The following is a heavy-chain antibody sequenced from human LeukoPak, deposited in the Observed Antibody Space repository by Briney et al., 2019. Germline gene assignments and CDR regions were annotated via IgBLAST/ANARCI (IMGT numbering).Heavy chain of an antibody. Sequence: PSETLSLTCAVFGGSFSGYYWSWIRQAPGKRLESIGEISHSRSTNYNPSLKSRVTISVDTSKKQFSLKVSSVTAADTAVYYCARGRNYDFWSSYYTFDYWGQGTLVTVSS. CDR3: ARGRNYDFWSSYYTFDY. CDR1: GGSFSGYY. V-gene: IGHV4-34*01. J-gene: IGHJ4*02. D-gene: IGHD3-3*01. CDR2: ISHSRST.